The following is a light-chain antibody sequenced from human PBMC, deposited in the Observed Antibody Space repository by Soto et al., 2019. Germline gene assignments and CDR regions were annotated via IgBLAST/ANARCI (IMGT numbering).Light chain of an antibody. Sequence: DIQMTQSPSTLSASVGDRVTITCRASQNIGSSWAWYQHRPGKAPKLLIFDASTLQTGVPSRFSGSGFGTEFTLTITGLQPDDFATYYCQQHNDYSAVTFGQGTKLEIK. CDR1: QNIGSS. J-gene: IGKJ2*01. V-gene: IGKV1-5*01. CDR3: QQHNDYSAVT. CDR2: DAS.